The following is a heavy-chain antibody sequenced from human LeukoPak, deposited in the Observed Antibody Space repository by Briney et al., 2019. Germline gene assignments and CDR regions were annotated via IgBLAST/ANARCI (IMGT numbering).Heavy chain of an antibody. D-gene: IGHD3-22*01. Sequence: PSETLSLTCTFSGGSISSYYWSWIRQPAGKGLEWIGRIYTSGSTNYNPSLKSRVTISLDTSKNQFSLNLSSVSAADTAVYYCARDGSGYYDTSGYRNWGQGTLVTVSS. CDR3: ARDGSGYYDTSGYRN. CDR2: IYTSGST. CDR1: GGSISSYY. J-gene: IGHJ4*02. V-gene: IGHV4-4*07.